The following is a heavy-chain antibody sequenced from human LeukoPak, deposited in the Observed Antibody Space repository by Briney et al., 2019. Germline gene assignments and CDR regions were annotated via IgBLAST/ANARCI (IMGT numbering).Heavy chain of an antibody. Sequence: SETLSLTCAVSGGSINSHYWGWIRQPPGKGLQWIGDIYYTGKNNYNPSLKSRVTISLDTSKDHLSLNLTSVLAADTAIHYCVGRDTGWNYFDYWGQGILVTVSS. J-gene: IGHJ4*02. D-gene: IGHD6-19*01. CDR1: GGSINSHY. CDR3: VGRDTGWNYFDY. CDR2: IYYTGKN. V-gene: IGHV4-59*08.